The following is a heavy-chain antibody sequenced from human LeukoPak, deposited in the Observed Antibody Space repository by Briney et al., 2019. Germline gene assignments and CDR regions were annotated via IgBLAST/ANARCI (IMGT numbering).Heavy chain of an antibody. CDR2: ITYDGSDA. Sequence: GGSLRLSCEASGFIFSTYAFHWVRQAPGKGPEWMAFITYDGSDAYFADSVKGRFTLSRDNSKNALYLQMNSLRTADTAVYYCARPGGYAFDIWGQGTMVTVSS. V-gene: IGHV3-30*04. J-gene: IGHJ3*02. CDR1: GFIFSTYA. CDR3: ARPGGYAFDI. D-gene: IGHD3-10*01.